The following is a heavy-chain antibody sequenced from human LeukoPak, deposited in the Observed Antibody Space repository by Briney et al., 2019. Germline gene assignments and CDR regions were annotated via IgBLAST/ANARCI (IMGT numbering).Heavy chain of an antibody. CDR1: GGTFSSYA. J-gene: IGHJ4*02. Sequence: ASVKVSCKASGGTFSSYAISWVRQAPGQGLEWMGGIIPIFGTANYAQKFQGRVTITADESTSTAYMELSSLRSEDTAVYYCARAPDYYDSKFGYWGQGTLVTVSS. D-gene: IGHD3-22*01. CDR3: ARAPDYYDSKFGY. CDR2: IIPIFGTA. V-gene: IGHV1-69*13.